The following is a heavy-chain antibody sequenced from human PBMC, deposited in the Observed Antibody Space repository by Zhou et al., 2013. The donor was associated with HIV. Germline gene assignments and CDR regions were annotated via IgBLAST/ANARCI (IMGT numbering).Heavy chain of an antibody. CDR3: ARAPSVVVDATWGNWFDP. J-gene: IGHJ5*02. CDR2: IYHSGNT. CDR1: GYSISSGYY. Sequence: QVQLQESGPGLVKPSETLSLTCAVSGYSISSGYYWGWIRQPPGKGPEWIATIYHSGNTYYNPSLKSRVTISVDTSKNQFSLRLSSVTAADAAVYYCARAPSVVVDATWGNWFDPWGQGILVTGLL. V-gene: IGHV4-38-2*01. D-gene: IGHD2-21*01.